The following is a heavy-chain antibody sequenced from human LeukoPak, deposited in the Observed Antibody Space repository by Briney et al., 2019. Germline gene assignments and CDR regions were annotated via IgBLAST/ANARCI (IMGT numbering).Heavy chain of an antibody. D-gene: IGHD4-17*01. Sequence: GGSLRLSCAASGFTFTSYAMSWVRQAPGKGLEWVSSVSGRGDGTYYADSVKGRFTISSDNSKKTLDLHMDSLRAEDTAVYYCAKERLGGNYGDYAVEYWGQGTMVAVSS. CDR1: GFTFTSYA. CDR3: AKERLGGNYGDYAVEY. J-gene: IGHJ4*02. CDR2: VSGRGDGT. V-gene: IGHV3-23*01.